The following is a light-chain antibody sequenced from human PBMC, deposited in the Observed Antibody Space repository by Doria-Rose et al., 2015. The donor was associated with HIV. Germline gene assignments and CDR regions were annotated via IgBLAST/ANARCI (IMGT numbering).Light chain of an antibody. CDR2: DAS. CDR1: QRVKSSY. CDR3: QQYGTSRGT. Sequence: EIVLTQSPGTLSLSPGERATLSCRASQRVKSSYLSWYQQKPGSAPRLLIYDASTRATGIPDRFSGSGSGTDFTLTISRLEPEDVAVYYCQQYGTSRGTFGQGTRLEIK. J-gene: IGKJ5*01. V-gene: IGKV3-20*01.